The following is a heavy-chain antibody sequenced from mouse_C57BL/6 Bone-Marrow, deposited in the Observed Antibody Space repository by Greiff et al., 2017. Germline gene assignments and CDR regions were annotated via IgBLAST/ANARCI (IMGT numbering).Heavy chain of an antibody. J-gene: IGHJ2*01. CDR3: ARYRSHTFDG. CDR1: GFTFTDYY. CDR2: IRNKANGYTT. Sequence: EVMLVESGGGLVQPGGSLSLSCAASGFTFTDYYMSWVRQPPGKALEWLGFIRNKANGYTTEYSASVKGRFTISRDNSQSILYLHMNALRAEDSAAYYCARYRSHTFDGWGQGTTLTVSS. V-gene: IGHV7-3*01.